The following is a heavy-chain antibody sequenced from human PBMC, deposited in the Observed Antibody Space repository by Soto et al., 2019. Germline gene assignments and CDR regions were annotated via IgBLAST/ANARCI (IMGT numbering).Heavy chain of an antibody. CDR1: GYTFTSYD. CDR3: ATALPYSGCDINWFDP. Sequence: ASVKVSCKASGYTFTSYDINWVRQATGQGLEWMGWMNPNSGNTGYAQKFQGRVTMTRNTSISTAYMELSSLRSEDTAVYYCATALPYSGCDINWFDPWGQGTLVTVSS. J-gene: IGHJ5*02. CDR2: MNPNSGNT. D-gene: IGHD5-12*01. V-gene: IGHV1-8*01.